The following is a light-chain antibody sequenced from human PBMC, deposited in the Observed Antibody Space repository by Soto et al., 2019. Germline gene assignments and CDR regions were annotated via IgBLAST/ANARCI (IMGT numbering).Light chain of an antibody. CDR1: SSDVGSYNL. J-gene: IGLJ2*01. Sequence: QPASVSGSPGQSITISCTGTSSDVGSYNLVSWYQQHPGKAPKLMIYEGSKRPSGVSNRFSGSKSGNTASLTISGLQAEDEADYYCCSYAGSSTHVVFGGGTKLTVL. CDR3: CSYAGSSTHVV. CDR2: EGS. V-gene: IGLV2-23*01.